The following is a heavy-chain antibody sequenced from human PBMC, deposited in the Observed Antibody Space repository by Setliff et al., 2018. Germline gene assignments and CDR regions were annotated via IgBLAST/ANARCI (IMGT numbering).Heavy chain of an antibody. Sequence: ASVKVSCKASGYTFTTYAMSRMRQAPGQGLEWMGWINTNTGNPSYAQGFTGRFVFSLDTSVSTAYLQISSLKAEDSAVYYCGRASRFGTIVYRGDYYMDVWGKGTTVTVSS. V-gene: IGHV7-4-1*02. D-gene: IGHD3-10*01. CDR3: GRASRFGTIVYRGDYYMDV. CDR2: INTNTGNP. J-gene: IGHJ6*03. CDR1: GYTFTTYA.